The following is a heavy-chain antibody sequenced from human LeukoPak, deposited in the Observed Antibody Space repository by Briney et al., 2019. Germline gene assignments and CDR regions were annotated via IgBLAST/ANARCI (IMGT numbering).Heavy chain of an antibody. V-gene: IGHV3-53*04. CDR1: GFTVSTNY. D-gene: IGHD5-24*01. J-gene: IGHJ4*02. Sequence: PGGSLRLSCAAPGFTVSTNYMTWVRQAPGKGLEWVSVTYTDGSTYYADSVKGRFTISRHNSKNTVYLQMNSLRAEDTAVYYCARGDGYNYNFDYWGQGTLVTVSS. CDR2: TYTDGST. CDR3: ARGDGYNYNFDY.